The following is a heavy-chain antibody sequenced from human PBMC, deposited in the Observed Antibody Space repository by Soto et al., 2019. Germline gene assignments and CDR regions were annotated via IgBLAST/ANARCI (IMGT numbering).Heavy chain of an antibody. D-gene: IGHD2-15*01. J-gene: IGHJ3*01. CDR1: GFTFSSYS. CDR3: ARLLVFFIFSSCKGGDVFDF. CDR2: ISSSSSTI. V-gene: IGHV3-48*01. Sequence: GSLRLSCAASGFTFSSYSMNWVRQAPGKGLEWISYISSSSSTIFYADSVKGRFTISRDNAKNSLYLQMNSLRAEDTAVYYCARLLVFFIFSSCKGGDVFDFWAQGTLVTV.